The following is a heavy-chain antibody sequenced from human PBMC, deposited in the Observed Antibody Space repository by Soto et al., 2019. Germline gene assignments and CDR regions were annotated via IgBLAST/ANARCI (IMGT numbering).Heavy chain of an antibody. CDR2: LGPDGRNT. V-gene: IGHV3-23*01. Sequence: GGSLRLLCEASVFIFSMYAMTWVRQAAGKGLQWVAGLGPDGRNTCYGESVRGRFTISRDNSRNTLYLQMSSLRDEDKDVYFCVKQLNTWTDSLFDFWGQG. D-gene: IGHD6-13*01. CDR1: VFIFSMYA. CDR3: VKQLNTWTDSLFDF. J-gene: IGHJ4*02.